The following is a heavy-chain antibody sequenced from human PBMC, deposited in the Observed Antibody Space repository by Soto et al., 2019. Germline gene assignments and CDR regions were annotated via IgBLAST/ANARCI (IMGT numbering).Heavy chain of an antibody. CDR2: INHSGST. CDR1: GGSFSGYY. J-gene: IGHJ6*02. Sequence: SETLSLTCAVYGGSFSGYYWSWVRQPPGKGLEWIGEINHSGSTNYNPSLKSRVTISVDTSKNQFSLKLSSVTAADTAVYYCARDRLRFLEWLSYGMDVWGQGTTVTVSS. CDR3: ARDRLRFLEWLSYGMDV. D-gene: IGHD3-3*01. V-gene: IGHV4-34*01.